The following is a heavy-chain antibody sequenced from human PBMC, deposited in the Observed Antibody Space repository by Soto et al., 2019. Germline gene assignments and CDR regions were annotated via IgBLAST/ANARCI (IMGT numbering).Heavy chain of an antibody. CDR1: GGSISSSNW. V-gene: IGHV4-4*02. Sequence: QVQLQESGPGLVKPSGTLSLTCAVSGGSISSSNWWCLVRQPPGKGLEWIGEIYHSGSTNYNPSLTSRVTISVDKSKHQFSLMLTAVTAADTAVYYCARQVRGYSYGYADWGQGTLVTVSS. CDR3: ARQVRGYSYGYAD. J-gene: IGHJ4*02. D-gene: IGHD5-18*01. CDR2: IYHSGST.